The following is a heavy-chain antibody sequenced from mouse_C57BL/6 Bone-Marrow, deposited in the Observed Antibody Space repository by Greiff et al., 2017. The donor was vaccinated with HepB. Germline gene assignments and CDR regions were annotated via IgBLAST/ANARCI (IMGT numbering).Heavy chain of an antibody. CDR3: ARHVYGSQGDWYFDV. V-gene: IGHV5-2*01. CDR1: EYEFPSHD. D-gene: IGHD1-1*01. J-gene: IGHJ1*03. CDR2: INSDGGST. Sequence: EVQLVESGGGLVQPGESLKLSCESNEYEFPSHDMSWVRKTPEKRLELVAAINSDGGSTYYPDTMERRFIISRDNTKKTLYLEMSSLRSEDTAMYYCARHVYGSQGDWYFDVWGTGTTVTVSS.